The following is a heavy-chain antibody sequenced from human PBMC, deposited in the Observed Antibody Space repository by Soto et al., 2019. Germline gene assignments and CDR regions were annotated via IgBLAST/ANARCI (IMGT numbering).Heavy chain of an antibody. CDR3: VRPDSSGYSPY. J-gene: IGHJ4*02. V-gene: IGHV5-51*01. CDR1: GYTFTSSW. Sequence: EVQLVQSGAEVRNPGESLKISCKGSGYTFTSSWIGWVRQMPGKGLEWMGIIYPDNSDTRYSPSFQGQVTISVDKSIRTAYLQWRSLKASDTAMYYCVRPDSSGYSPYWGQGTLVTVSS. D-gene: IGHD3-22*01. CDR2: IYPDNSDT.